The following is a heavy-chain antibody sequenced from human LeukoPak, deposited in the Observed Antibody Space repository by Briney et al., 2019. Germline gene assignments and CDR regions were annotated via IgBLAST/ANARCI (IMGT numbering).Heavy chain of an antibody. V-gene: IGHV4-4*07. CDR1: GGSISSYY. D-gene: IGHD3-10*01. CDR2: IYTSGST. CDR3: ARDSRGRWFGGINQKYYYYGMDV. Sequence: PSETLSLTCTVSGGSISSYYWSWIRQPAGKGLEWIGRIYTSGSTNYNPSLKSRVTISVDTSKNQFSLKLSSVTAADTAVYYCARDSRGRWFGGINQKYYYYGMDVWGQGTTVTVSS. J-gene: IGHJ6*02.